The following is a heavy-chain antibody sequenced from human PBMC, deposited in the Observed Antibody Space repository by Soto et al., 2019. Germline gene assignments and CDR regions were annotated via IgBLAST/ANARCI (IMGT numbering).Heavy chain of an antibody. J-gene: IGHJ3*01. V-gene: IGHV3-23*01. CDR2: ISGSGTAR. CDR1: GFPFWTYS. D-gene: IGHD3-22*01. Sequence: GGSLRLSFEASGFPFWTYSISLVRQAPRKGLEWVSGISGSGTARYYTDSVKGRFSVSIDNCKDTLFLQMNTLRGDDRALYYCAKTRLYDNNEYHRDGFDVWGPGTAVTVSS. CDR3: AKTRLYDNNEYHRDGFDV.